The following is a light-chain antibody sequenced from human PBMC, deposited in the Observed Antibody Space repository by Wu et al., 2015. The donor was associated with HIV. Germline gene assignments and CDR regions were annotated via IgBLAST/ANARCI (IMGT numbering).Light chain of an antibody. V-gene: IGKV1-5*03. Sequence: DIQMTQSPSTLAASVGDRVTITCRASQSISTWLAWYQQKPGKAPKLLIYKASTVQNGVPSRFSGSGSGTEFTLTTSSLQPDDFATYYCQQYNSYSRTFGQGTKVEIK. CDR3: QQYNSYSRT. CDR2: KAS. J-gene: IGKJ1*01. CDR1: QSISTW.